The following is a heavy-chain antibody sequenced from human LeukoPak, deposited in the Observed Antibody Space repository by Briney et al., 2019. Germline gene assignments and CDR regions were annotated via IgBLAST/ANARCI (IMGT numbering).Heavy chain of an antibody. V-gene: IGHV4-59*12. CDR3: ARSDSSGYYFGY. CDR1: GGSFSDYY. Sequence: SETLSLTCAVYGGSFSDYYWNWIRQPPGKGLEWIGYIYYSGSTNYNPSLKSRVTISVDTSKNQFSLKLSSVTAAATAVYYCARSDSSGYYFGYWGQGTLVTVSS. D-gene: IGHD3-22*01. J-gene: IGHJ4*02. CDR2: IYYSGST.